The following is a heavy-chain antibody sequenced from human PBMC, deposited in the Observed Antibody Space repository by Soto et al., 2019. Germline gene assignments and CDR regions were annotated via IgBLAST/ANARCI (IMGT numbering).Heavy chain of an antibody. D-gene: IGHD5-12*01. V-gene: IGHV4-31*03. CDR2: IYYSGST. CDR1: GGSISSGGYY. J-gene: IGHJ4*02. CDR3: AREVKWLRWLDY. Sequence: QVQLQESGPGLVKPSQTLSLTCTVSGGSISSGGYYWSWIRQHPGKGLEWIGYIYYSGSTYYNPSLRSRFTISVDTSKNHFSRKLSSVTAADRAVYYCAREVKWLRWLDYGGQEPLFPVSS.